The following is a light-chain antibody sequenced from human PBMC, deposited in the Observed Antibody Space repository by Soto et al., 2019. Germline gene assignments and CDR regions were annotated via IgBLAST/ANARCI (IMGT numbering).Light chain of an antibody. CDR2: GAS. CDR1: QDIRTS. CDR3: QHYHDLPPFT. Sequence: DIQMTQSPSSLSASVGARVSITCQASQDIRTSLSWFQQKPGRAPKLLIYGASYLETGVPSRFRGSESGTDFTFTISSLQAEDIATYYCQHYHDLPPFTFGPGTRVDVK. V-gene: IGKV1-33*01. J-gene: IGKJ3*01.